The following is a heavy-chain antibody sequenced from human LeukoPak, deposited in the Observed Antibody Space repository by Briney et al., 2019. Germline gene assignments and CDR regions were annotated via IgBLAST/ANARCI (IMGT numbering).Heavy chain of an antibody. CDR3: GRALGSPLDY. J-gene: IGHJ4*02. D-gene: IGHD1-26*01. V-gene: IGHV3-74*01. CDR1: GFSFSSDW. CDR2: INSDGTST. Sequence: GGSLRLSCAASGFSFSSDWMHWVRQVPGEGLVRVSRINSDGTSTAYADSVKGRFTISRDNAKNTLYLQMNSLRVEDTAVYYCGRALGSPLDYWGQGTLATVSA.